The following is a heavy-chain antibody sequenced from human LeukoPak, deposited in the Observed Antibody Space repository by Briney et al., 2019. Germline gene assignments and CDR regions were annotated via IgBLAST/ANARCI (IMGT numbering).Heavy chain of an antibody. CDR1: GFSVGSGYY. CDR2: IYRTGST. D-gene: IGHD4-17*01. J-gene: IGHJ6*03. V-gene: IGHV4-38-2*01. Sequence: SETLSLTCAVSGFSVGSGYYWAWIRQPPGKGLEWIGSIYRTGSTYYNPSLRSRVTLSLDTSYNQLSLRLRSVTAADTATYSCARTYGDYGTTYYYYYMDVWGQGTTVTVSS. CDR3: ARTYGDYGTTYYYYYMDV.